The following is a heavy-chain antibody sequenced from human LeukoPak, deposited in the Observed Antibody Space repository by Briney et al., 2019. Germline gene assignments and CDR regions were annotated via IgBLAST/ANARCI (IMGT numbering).Heavy chain of an antibody. CDR1: GFTFSSYE. V-gene: IGHV3-48*03. CDR2: ISSSGSTI. J-gene: IGHJ4*02. Sequence: PGGSLRLSCAASGFTFSSYEMTWVRQAPGKGLEWVSYISSSGSTIYYADSVKGRFTISRDNAKNSLYLQMNSLRAEDTAVYYCARSVTKYFDYWGQGTLVTVSS. D-gene: IGHD4-17*01. CDR3: ARSVTKYFDY.